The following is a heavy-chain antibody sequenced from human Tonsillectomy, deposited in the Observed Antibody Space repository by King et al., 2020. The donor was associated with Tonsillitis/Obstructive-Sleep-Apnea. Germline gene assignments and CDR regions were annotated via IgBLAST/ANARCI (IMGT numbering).Heavy chain of an antibody. J-gene: IGHJ4*02. Sequence: DQLVQSGAEVKKPGESLKISCKGSGYSFTNSWIGWVRQMPGKGLEWMGIIDPGDSDTRYSPSFQGQFTIPVDKSISTAYLQWSSLKASDTAMYYCARSDNWIVDYWGLGTLVTVSS. V-gene: IGHV5-51*01. CDR3: ARSDNWIVDY. D-gene: IGHD1-20*01. CDR2: IDPGDSDT. CDR1: GYSFTNSW.